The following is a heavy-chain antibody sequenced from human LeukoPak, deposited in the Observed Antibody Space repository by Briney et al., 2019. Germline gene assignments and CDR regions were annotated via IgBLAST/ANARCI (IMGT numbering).Heavy chain of an antibody. CDR2: IRPDGGER. CDR3: TRQGDWNFEF. V-gene: IGHV3-7*03. Sequence: PGESLRLSCTASGFSVRTHWMSWVRQAPGKGLEWVGNIRPDGGERYYGDSLKGRFTISRDNDKNSLYLQMNFLRADDTAIYYCTRQGDWNFEFWGEGTLVTVSS. D-gene: IGHD3/OR15-3a*01. CDR1: GFSVRTHW. J-gene: IGHJ4*02.